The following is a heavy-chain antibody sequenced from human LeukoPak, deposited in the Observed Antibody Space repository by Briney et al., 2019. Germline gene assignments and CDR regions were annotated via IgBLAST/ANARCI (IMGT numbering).Heavy chain of an antibody. CDR2: ITSGSSYI. Sequence: GGSLRLSCAASGFTFSDYYMSWIRQAPGKGLEWVSSITSGSSYIYYADSVKGRFTISRDNAKNSLYLQMNSLRAEDTAVYYCARDPYSGSYGNYYYYFMDVWGKGTTVTISS. J-gene: IGHJ6*03. CDR1: GFTFSDYY. V-gene: IGHV3-11*06. D-gene: IGHD1-26*01. CDR3: ARDPYSGSYGNYYYYFMDV.